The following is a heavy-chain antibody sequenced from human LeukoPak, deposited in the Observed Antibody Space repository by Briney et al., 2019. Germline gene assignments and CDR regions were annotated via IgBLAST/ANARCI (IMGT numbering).Heavy chain of an antibody. CDR2: INPNSGGT. CDR3: ARDAHNGYEFHDWFDP. CDR1: GYTFTDYY. V-gene: IGHV1-2*02. Sequence: ASVKVSCKASGYTFTDYYIHWVRQAPGQGLEWMGWINPNSGGTKYAQKFQGRVTMTTDTSISTAYMEMSRLTSDDTAVYYCARDAHNGYEFHDWFDPWGQGALVTVSS. J-gene: IGHJ5*02. D-gene: IGHD5-12*01.